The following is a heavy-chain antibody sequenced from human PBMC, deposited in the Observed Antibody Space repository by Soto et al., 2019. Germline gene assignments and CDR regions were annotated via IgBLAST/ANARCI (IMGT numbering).Heavy chain of an antibody. D-gene: IGHD3-9*01. CDR1: GGTFSSYA. J-gene: IGHJ4*02. CDR2: IIPIFGTA. Sequence: GASVKVSCKASGGTFSSYAISWVRHAPGQGLEWMGGIIPIFGTANYAQKFQGRVTITADESTSTAYMELSSLRSEDTAVYYCARGPLPLRYFDWPQGEWGQGTLVTVSS. CDR3: ARGPLPLRYFDWPQGE. V-gene: IGHV1-69*13.